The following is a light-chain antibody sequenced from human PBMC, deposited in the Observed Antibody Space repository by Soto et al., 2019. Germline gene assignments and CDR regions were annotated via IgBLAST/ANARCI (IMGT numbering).Light chain of an antibody. J-gene: IGKJ1*01. CDR3: QQYNDWPT. V-gene: IGKV3D-15*01. CDR2: GAS. CDR1: QTIGATY. Sequence: DIVLTQSPGTLSLSPGETATLSCRTSQTIGATYLAWYQQKPGQAPRLLIYGASSRATGIPDRFTGSGSGTEFTLTISSLQSEDFAVYYCQQYNDWPTFGQGTKVDIK.